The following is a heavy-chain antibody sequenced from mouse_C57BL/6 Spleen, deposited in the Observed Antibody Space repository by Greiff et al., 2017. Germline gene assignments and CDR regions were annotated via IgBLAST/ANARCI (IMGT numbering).Heavy chain of an antibody. CDR1: GYSFTSYY. CDR2: IYPGSGNT. V-gene: IGHV1-66*01. J-gene: IGHJ4*01. Sequence: QVQLQQSGPELVKPGASVKISCKASGYSFTSYYIHWVKQRPGQGLEWIGWIYPGSGNTKYNEKFKGKATLTADTSSSTAYMQLSSLTSEDSAVYYCARSTYYGNYEAMDYWGQGTSVTVSS. CDR3: ARSTYYGNYEAMDY. D-gene: IGHD2-10*01.